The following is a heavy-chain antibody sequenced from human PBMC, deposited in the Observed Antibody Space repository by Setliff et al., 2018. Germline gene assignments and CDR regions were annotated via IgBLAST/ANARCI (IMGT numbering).Heavy chain of an antibody. Sequence: SETLSLTCTVSGGSISEPNYYWSWIRQPVGKGLEWIGQIFSRGSMNYRPSLSSRVTISADSSKNQFSLQLVSVTASDTAVYYCARGDSSGNNYPVLDYWGQGILVTVSS. J-gene: IGHJ4*02. CDR2: IFSRGSM. CDR1: GGSISEPNYY. D-gene: IGHD1-26*01. CDR3: ARGDSSGNNYPVLDY. V-gene: IGHV4-61*09.